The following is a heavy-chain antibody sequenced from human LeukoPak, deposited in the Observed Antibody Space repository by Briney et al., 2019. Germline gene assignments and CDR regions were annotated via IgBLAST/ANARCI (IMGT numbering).Heavy chain of an antibody. D-gene: IGHD6-13*01. CDR3: ARAGILRAPLY. J-gene: IGHJ4*02. CDR1: GGSISGGDYN. CDR2: IYDGGAT. Sequence: SETLSLTCTVSGGSISGGDYNWNWIRRSPGKGLEWIGYIYDGGATNYNPSLKSRVTISVDTSKNQFSLKLSSVTAADTAVYYCARAGILRAPLYWGQGTLVTVSS. V-gene: IGHV4-30-4*01.